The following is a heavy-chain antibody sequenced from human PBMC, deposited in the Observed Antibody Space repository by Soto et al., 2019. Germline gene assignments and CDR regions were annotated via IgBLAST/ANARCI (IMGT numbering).Heavy chain of an antibody. Sequence: PSETLSLTCTVSGCSISSYYWSWIRQPPGKGLEWIGYIYYSGSTNYNPSLKSRVTISVDTSKNQFSLKLSSVTAADTAVYYCARVAIFGAFDYWGQGTLVTVSS. J-gene: IGHJ4*02. D-gene: IGHD3-3*01. CDR3: ARVAIFGAFDY. CDR1: GCSISSYY. V-gene: IGHV4-59*12. CDR2: IYYSGST.